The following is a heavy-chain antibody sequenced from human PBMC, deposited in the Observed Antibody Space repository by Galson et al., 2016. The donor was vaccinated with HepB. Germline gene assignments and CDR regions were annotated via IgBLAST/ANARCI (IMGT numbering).Heavy chain of an antibody. CDR2: IIPLFGAT. CDR3: ARDLRALAYVDLWDH. CDR1: GGTFSNFA. D-gene: IGHD3-10*02. J-gene: IGHJ4*02. Sequence: SVKVSCKASGGTFSNFAISWLRQAPGQGLEWMGGIIPLFGATNYAQKFQGRVTITADKSTTTVYVDLSSLRSEDTAVYYCARDLRALAYVDLWDHWGQGTLVTVSS. V-gene: IGHV1-69*06.